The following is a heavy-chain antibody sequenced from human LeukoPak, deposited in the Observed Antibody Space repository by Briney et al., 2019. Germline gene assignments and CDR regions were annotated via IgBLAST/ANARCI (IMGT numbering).Heavy chain of an antibody. D-gene: IGHD2-15*01. V-gene: IGHV1-2*02. J-gene: IGHJ4*02. CDR3: ARFALGSIYHFDY. CDR2: VNPNSGGT. CDR1: GYTFTAYY. Sequence: ASVKVPCKASGYTFTAYYLHWVRQAPGQGLEWMGWVNPNSGGTNYAQKLQGRVTMTRDTSISTAYMELRVLKSDDTAVYYCARFALGSIYHFDYWGQGTLVTVSS.